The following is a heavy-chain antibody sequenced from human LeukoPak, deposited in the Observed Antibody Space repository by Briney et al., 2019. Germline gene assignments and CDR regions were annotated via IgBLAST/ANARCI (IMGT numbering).Heavy chain of an antibody. CDR1: GFMFNSYW. Sequence: PGGSLRLSCAASGFMFNSYWMSWVRQAPGKGLEWVANIKEDGSEKYYVDSVRGRFTISRDNAQNSLYLQMNSLRAEDTAVYYCAKDPNGDYIGTFDIWGQGTMVTVSS. V-gene: IGHV3-7*01. D-gene: IGHD4-17*01. CDR3: AKDPNGDYIGTFDI. J-gene: IGHJ3*02. CDR2: IKEDGSEK.